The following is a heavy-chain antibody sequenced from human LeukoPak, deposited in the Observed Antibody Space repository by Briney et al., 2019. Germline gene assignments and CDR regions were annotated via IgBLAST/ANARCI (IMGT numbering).Heavy chain of an antibody. Sequence: ASVKVSCKASGYTFTGYYMHWVRQAPGQGLEWMGWINPNSGGTNYAQKFQGRVTMTRDTSISTAYMELSSLRSEDTAVYYCARDAYCSSTSCLGNWFDPWGQGTLVTVSS. V-gene: IGHV1-2*02. CDR2: INPNSGGT. D-gene: IGHD2-2*01. CDR1: GYTFTGYY. CDR3: ARDAYCSSTSCLGNWFDP. J-gene: IGHJ5*02.